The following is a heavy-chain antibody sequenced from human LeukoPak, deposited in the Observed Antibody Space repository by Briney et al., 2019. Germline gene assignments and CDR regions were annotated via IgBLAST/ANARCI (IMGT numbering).Heavy chain of an antibody. CDR2: ISSSSYI. Sequence: GGSLRLSCAASGFTFSNYSMNWVRQAPGKGLEWVSSISSSSYIYYADSVKGRFAISRDNARNSLYLQMNSLRVEDTAVYYCARSARDSEYTNMDYWGQGTLVTVSS. CDR3: ARSARDSEYTNMDY. CDR1: GFTFSNYS. D-gene: IGHD5-18*01. J-gene: IGHJ4*02. V-gene: IGHV3-21*01.